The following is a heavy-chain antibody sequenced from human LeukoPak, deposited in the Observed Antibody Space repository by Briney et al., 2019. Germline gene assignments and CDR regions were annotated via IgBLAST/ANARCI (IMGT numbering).Heavy chain of an antibody. CDR3: AREILGGFNPGAY. V-gene: IGHV4-4*02. D-gene: IGHD1-14*01. J-gene: IGHJ4*02. CDR2: IHRSGSP. CDR1: LDSTTSNF. Sequence: SETLSLTCTVSLDSTTSNFWSWVRQPPGKGLEWIGEIHRSGSPNYNPSLQSRVTISIDRSRNQIVLELSSVTAADTAFYYCAREILGGFNPGAYWGQGTLVTVSS.